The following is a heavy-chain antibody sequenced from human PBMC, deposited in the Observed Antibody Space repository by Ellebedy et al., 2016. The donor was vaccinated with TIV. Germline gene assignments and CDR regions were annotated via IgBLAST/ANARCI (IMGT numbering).Heavy chain of an antibody. CDR3: ARSFRGSCTSCYFLDV. CDR1: GYSISSGYY. Sequence: SETLSLTCTVSGYSISSGYYWGWIRQPPGKGLEWIGSIYHSGSTYYNPSLKSRVTISVDTSKNQFSLKLSSVTAADTAVYYCARSFRGSCTSCYFLDVWGKGTTVTVSS. D-gene: IGHD2-2*01. CDR2: IYHSGST. V-gene: IGHV4-38-2*02. J-gene: IGHJ6*04.